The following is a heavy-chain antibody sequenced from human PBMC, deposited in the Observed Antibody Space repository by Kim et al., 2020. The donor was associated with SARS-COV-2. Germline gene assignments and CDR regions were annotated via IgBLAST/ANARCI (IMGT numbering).Heavy chain of an antibody. D-gene: IGHD5-12*01. CDR1: GFTFSSYG. V-gene: IGHV3-30*18. J-gene: IGHJ3*02. Sequence: GGSLRLSCAASGFTFSSYGMHWVRQAPGKGLEWVAVISYDGSNKYYADSVKGRFTISRDNSKNTLYLQMNSLRAEDTAVYYCAKEMATITAFDIWGQGT. CDR3: AKEMATITAFDI. CDR2: ISYDGSNK.